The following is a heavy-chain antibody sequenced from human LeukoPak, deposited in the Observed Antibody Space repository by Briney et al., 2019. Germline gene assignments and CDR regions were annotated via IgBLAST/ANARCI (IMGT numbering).Heavy chain of an antibody. CDR1: GFNFSGYW. CDR3: ARETVFGVVIPTYYFDY. Sequence: GGSLRLSCAASGFNFSGYWMSWVRQAPGKGLGWVADIKPDGSDKYYVDSVKGRFTISRDNAKKSLCLQINSLRTEDTAVYYCARETVFGVVIPTYYFDYWGQGTLVTVSS. CDR2: IKPDGSDK. V-gene: IGHV3-7*01. J-gene: IGHJ4*02. D-gene: IGHD3-3*01.